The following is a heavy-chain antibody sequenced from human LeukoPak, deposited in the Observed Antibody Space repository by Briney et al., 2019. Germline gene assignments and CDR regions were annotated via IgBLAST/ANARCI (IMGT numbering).Heavy chain of an antibody. CDR3: ATPVYGSGSYRPYYFDY. CDR1: GYTLTELS. Sequence: ASVKVSCKVSGYTLTELSMHWVRQAPGKGLEWMGGFDPEDGETIYALKFQGRVTMTEDTSTDTAYMELSSLRSEDTAVYYCATPVYGSGSYRPYYFDYWGQGTLVTVSS. J-gene: IGHJ4*02. V-gene: IGHV1-24*01. CDR2: FDPEDGET. D-gene: IGHD3-10*01.